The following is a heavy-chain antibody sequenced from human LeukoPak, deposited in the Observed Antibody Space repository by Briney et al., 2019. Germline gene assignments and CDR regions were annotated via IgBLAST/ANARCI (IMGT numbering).Heavy chain of an antibody. CDR1: GGTFSSYA. CDR2: IIPIFGTA. J-gene: IGHJ4*02. CDR3: ARGLRLFDY. Sequence: SVKVSCKDSGGTFSSYAISWVRQAPGQRLEWMAGIIPIFGTANYAQKFQGRVTITADESTSTAYMELSSLRSEDTAVYCCARGLRLFDYWGQGTLVTVSS. D-gene: IGHD4-17*01. V-gene: IGHV1-69*13.